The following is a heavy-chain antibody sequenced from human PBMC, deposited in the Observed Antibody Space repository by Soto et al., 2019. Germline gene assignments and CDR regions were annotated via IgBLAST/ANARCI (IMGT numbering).Heavy chain of an antibody. Sequence: QITLKESGPTLVNPTQTLTLTCTFSGFSLSTSGVGVGWIRQPPGKALEWLALIYWSDEKRYSPSLSSRLTTTKDTTKNQLVLTMTNMDPVDTATYYCAHRRGADYKGCFHYWGQGTLVTVSS. CDR1: GFSLSTSGVG. CDR2: IYWSDEK. V-gene: IGHV2-5*01. D-gene: IGHD4-4*01. CDR3: AHRRGADYKGCFHY. J-gene: IGHJ4*02.